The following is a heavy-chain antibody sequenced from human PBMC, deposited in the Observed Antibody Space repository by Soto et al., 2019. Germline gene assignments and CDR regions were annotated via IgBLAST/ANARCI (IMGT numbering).Heavy chain of an antibody. CDR3: ARGPLRNTDYYFLFDY. J-gene: IGHJ4*02. CDR2: INYCGST. Sequence: PSETLSLTCAVYGGSFRGYYWTWIRQSPGKGLEWIGEINYCGSTNYNPSLKSRVTISVDTSKNQFSLKVISVTAADTALYYCARGPLRNTDYYFLFDYWGQGALVTVSS. CDR1: GGSFRGYY. D-gene: IGHD3-9*01. V-gene: IGHV4-34*01.